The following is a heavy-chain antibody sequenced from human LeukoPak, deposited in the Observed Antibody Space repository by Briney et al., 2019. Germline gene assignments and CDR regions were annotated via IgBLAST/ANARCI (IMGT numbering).Heavy chain of an antibody. J-gene: IGHJ3*02. D-gene: IGHD3-10*01. Sequence: GGSLRLSCAASEFIFSSYAMNWVRQTPGKGLEWVSSISGSGVTTYYADSVKGRFTISRDNAKNSLYLQMNSLRAEDTAVYYCARALWFGELFHDAFDIWGQGTMVTVSS. CDR3: ARALWFGELFHDAFDI. CDR2: ISGSGVTT. V-gene: IGHV3-23*01. CDR1: EFIFSSYA.